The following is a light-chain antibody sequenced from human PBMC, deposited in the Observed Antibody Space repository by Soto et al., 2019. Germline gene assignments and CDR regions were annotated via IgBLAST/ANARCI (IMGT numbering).Light chain of an antibody. V-gene: IGKV3-15*01. CDR1: QSVSSN. Sequence: EIVMTQSPATLSVSPGERATLSCRASQSVSSNLAWYQQKPGQAPRLLIYSASTRATGIPARFSGSGSGTEFTLTISSLQSEDIAVYYCQHYNNWPPWTFGQGTKVDI. CDR2: SAS. CDR3: QHYNNWPPWT. J-gene: IGKJ1*01.